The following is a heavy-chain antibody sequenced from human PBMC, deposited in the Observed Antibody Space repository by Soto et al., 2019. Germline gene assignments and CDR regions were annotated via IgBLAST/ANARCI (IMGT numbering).Heavy chain of an antibody. V-gene: IGHV1-3*01. J-gene: IGHJ5*02. D-gene: IGHD6-13*01. CDR2: INAGNGNT. CDR1: GYTFTSYA. CDR3: ARGYSSRWSASEEEVWFDP. Sequence: QVQLVQSGAEVKKPGASVKVSCKASGYTFTSYAMHWVRKAPGQRLEWMGWINAGNGNTKYSQKFQGRVTITRDTSASTAYMELSSLRSEDTAVYYCARGYSSRWSASEEEVWFDPWGQGTLVTVSS.